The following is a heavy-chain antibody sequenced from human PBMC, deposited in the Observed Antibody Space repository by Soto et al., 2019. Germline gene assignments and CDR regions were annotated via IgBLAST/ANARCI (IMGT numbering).Heavy chain of an antibody. CDR3: ARLRGYYYDSSGYYYDY. Sequence: PGGSLRLSCAASGFTVSSNYMSWVRQAPGKGLEWVSVIYSGGSTYYADSVKGRFTISRDNSKNTLYLQMNSLRAEDTAVYYCARLRGYYYDSSGYYYDYWGQGTLVTVSS. J-gene: IGHJ4*02. V-gene: IGHV3-66*01. CDR2: IYSGGST. D-gene: IGHD3-22*01. CDR1: GFTVSSNY.